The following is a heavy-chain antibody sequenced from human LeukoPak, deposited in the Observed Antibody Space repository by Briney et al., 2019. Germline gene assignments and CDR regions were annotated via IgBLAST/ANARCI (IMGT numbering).Heavy chain of an antibody. CDR3: ARGGGVLRYFDWPIDY. D-gene: IGHD3-9*01. V-gene: IGHV3-74*01. J-gene: IGHJ4*02. Sequence: GGSLRLSCAASGFTFSSYWTHWVRQAPGKGLVWVSRINSDGSSTSYADSVKGRFTISRDNAKNTLYLQMNSLRAEDTAVYYCARGGGVLRYFDWPIDYWGQGTLVTVSS. CDR1: GFTFSSYW. CDR2: INSDGSST.